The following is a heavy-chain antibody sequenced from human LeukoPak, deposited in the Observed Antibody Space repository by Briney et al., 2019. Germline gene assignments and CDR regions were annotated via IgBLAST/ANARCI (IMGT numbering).Heavy chain of an antibody. CDR3: ARDNSGYIAAAGFFDY. CDR1: GGSISSGGYY. D-gene: IGHD6-13*01. V-gene: IGHV4-30-2*01. Sequence: SETLSLTCTVSGGSISSGGYYWSWIRQPPGKGLEWIGYIYHSGSTYYNPSLKSRVTISVDRSKNQFSLKLSSVTAADTAVYYCARDNSGYIAAAGFFDYWGQGTLVTVSS. CDR2: IYHSGST. J-gene: IGHJ4*02.